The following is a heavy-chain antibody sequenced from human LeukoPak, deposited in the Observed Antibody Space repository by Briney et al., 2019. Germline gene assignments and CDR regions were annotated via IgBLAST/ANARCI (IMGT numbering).Heavy chain of an antibody. V-gene: IGHV4-30-2*01. CDR1: GGSISSGGYY. CDR3: ARASITMVRGVMYFDY. D-gene: IGHD3-10*01. J-gene: IGHJ4*02. Sequence: SETLSLTCTVSGGSISSGGYYWSWIRQPPGRGLEWIGYIYHSGSTYYNPSLKSRVTISVDRSKSQFSLKLSSVTAADTAVYYCARASITMVRGVMYFDYWGQGTLVTVSS. CDR2: IYHSGST.